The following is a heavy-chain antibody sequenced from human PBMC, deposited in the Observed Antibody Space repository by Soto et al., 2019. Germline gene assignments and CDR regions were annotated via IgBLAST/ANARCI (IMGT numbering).Heavy chain of an antibody. Sequence: GASVKVSCKASGYTFTSYAMHWVRQAPGQRLEWMGWINAGNGNTKYSQKFQGRVTITRDTSASTAYMELSSLRSEDTAVCYCARGVSVGSSWSGAEYFQHWGQGTPVTVSS. CDR1: GYTFTSYA. D-gene: IGHD6-13*01. CDR2: INAGNGNT. J-gene: IGHJ1*01. V-gene: IGHV1-3*01. CDR3: ARGVSVGSSWSGAEYFQH.